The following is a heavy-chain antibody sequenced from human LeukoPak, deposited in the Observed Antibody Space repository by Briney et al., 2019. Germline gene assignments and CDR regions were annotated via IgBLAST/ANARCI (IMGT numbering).Heavy chain of an antibody. Sequence: SETPSLSCTVSGGSNNSYYWSWIRQPPGKGLEWIGYTHPSGNTNYSPSLKSRVTISIDTPRNQFSLKLSSVTAADTAVYYCARKAPKKGWFDPWGQGTLVTVSS. J-gene: IGHJ5*02. CDR1: GGSNNSYY. CDR3: ARKAPKKGWFDP. V-gene: IGHV4-4*09. CDR2: THPSGNT.